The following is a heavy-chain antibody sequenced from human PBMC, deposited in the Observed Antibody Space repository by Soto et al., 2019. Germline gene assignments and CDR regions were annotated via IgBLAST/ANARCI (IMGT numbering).Heavy chain of an antibody. V-gene: IGHV3-48*03. J-gene: IGHJ4*02. CDR3: ARGRQSPDY. CDR2: ISSSGSTI. CDR1: GFTFSSYE. Sequence: GGSLRLSCAASGFTFSSYEMNWVRQAPGKGLEWVSYISSSGSTIYYADSVKGRFTIARDNAKNSLYLQMNSLRAEDTAVDYGARGRQSPDYWGQGTLVTVSS.